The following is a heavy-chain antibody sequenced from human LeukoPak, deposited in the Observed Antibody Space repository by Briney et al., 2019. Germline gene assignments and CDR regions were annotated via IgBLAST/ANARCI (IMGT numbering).Heavy chain of an antibody. Sequence: ASVKVSCKVSGYTLTELSMHWVRRAPGKGLEWMGGFDPEDGETIYAQKFQGRVTMTEDTSTDTAYMELSSLRSEDTAVYYCATAVYCSSTSCRFDYWGQGTLVTVSS. CDR1: GYTLTELS. D-gene: IGHD2-2*01. J-gene: IGHJ4*02. CDR2: FDPEDGET. V-gene: IGHV1-24*01. CDR3: ATAVYCSSTSCRFDY.